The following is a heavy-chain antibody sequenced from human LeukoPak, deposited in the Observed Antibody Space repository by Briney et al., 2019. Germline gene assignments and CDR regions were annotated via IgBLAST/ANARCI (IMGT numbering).Heavy chain of an antibody. CDR2: ISSSGTTI. Sequence: PGGSLRLSCAAAGFTFSTHEMNWVRQAPGKGLEWVSYISSSGTTIYYADSVKGRFTISRDDAKNSLYLQMNSLRAEDTAVYYCARDGGYYDVLDYWGQGTLVTVSS. D-gene: IGHD3-22*01. J-gene: IGHJ4*02. V-gene: IGHV3-48*03. CDR3: ARDGGYYDVLDY. CDR1: GFTFSTHE.